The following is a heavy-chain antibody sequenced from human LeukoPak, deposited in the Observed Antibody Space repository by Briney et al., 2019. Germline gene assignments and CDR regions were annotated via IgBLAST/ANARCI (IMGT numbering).Heavy chain of an antibody. V-gene: IGHV3-48*01. J-gene: IGHJ6*03. CDR3: ARGAGSWASPFYYMDV. CDR1: GFTFSSYN. D-gene: IGHD1-14*01. CDR2: ISSGGGTR. Sequence: GGSLRLSCAASGFTFSSYNMNWVRQAPGKGLEWVSYISSGGGTRSYADSVKGRFTISRDNSKNTLYLQMNSLRAEDTAVYYCARGAGSWASPFYYMDVWGKGTTVTISS.